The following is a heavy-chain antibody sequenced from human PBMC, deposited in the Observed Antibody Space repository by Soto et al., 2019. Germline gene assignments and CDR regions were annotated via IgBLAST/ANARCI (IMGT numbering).Heavy chain of an antibody. V-gene: IGHV4-59*01. CDR3: AMSNCISTSCFIVVP. J-gene: IGHJ5*02. Sequence: SETLSLTCTVSGGSISSYYWSWIRQPPGKGLEWIGYIYYSGSTNYNPSLKSRVTISVDTSKNQFSLKLSSVTAADTAVYYCAMSNCISTSCFIVVPWGQGTLVTVSS. D-gene: IGHD2-2*01. CDR2: IYYSGST. CDR1: GGSISSYY.